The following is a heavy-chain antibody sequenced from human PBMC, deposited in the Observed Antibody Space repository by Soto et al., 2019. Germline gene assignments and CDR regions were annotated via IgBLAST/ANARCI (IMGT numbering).Heavy chain of an antibody. V-gene: IGHV3-11*06. CDR3: ARSGDNSNRLDY. J-gene: IGHJ4*02. CDR2: SSNSGTFS. D-gene: IGHD1-1*01. CDR1: GFTFSDYY. Sequence: GGSLRLSCEGSGFTFSDYYISWIRQAPGKGLEWISYSSNSGTFSRYADSVKDRFSISRDNTKNLLYLQMNSLRAEDTAVYYCARSGDNSNRLDYWGQGTPVTVSS.